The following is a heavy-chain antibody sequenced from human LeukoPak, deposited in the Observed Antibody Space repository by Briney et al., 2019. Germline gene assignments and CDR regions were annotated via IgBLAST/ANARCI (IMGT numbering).Heavy chain of an antibody. CDR1: GFTFSGYA. CDR2: ISGSGRST. CDR3: AKDLYSSSWGYAFDI. D-gene: IGHD6-13*01. J-gene: IGHJ3*02. Sequence: GGSLRLSCAASGFTFSGYAMSWVRQAPGKGLEWVSAISGSGRSTYYADSVKGRFTISRDNSKNTLYLQMNSLRAEDTAVYYCAKDLYSSSWGYAFDIWGQGTMVTVSS. V-gene: IGHV3-23*01.